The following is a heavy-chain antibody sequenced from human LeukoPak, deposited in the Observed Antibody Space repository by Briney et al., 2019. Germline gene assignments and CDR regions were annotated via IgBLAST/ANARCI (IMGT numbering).Heavy chain of an antibody. J-gene: IGHJ6*02. CDR1: GFIFSSYS. Sequence: GGSLRLSCAASGFIFSSYSMSWVRQAPGKGLEWVSVITGSGKNTYYADSVKGRFTTSKDNSKNTVYLQMNDLRVDDTAVYYCAKAASSSWPSYQYGMDVWGQGTTVTVSS. V-gene: IGHV3-23*01. CDR3: AKAASSSWPSYQYGMDV. D-gene: IGHD6-13*01. CDR2: ITGSGKNT.